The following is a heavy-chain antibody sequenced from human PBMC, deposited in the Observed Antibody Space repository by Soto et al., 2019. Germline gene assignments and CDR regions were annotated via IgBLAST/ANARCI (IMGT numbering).Heavy chain of an antibody. J-gene: IGHJ4*02. CDR2: IYHSGST. V-gene: IGHV4-4*02. Sequence: SETLSLTCAVSGGSISSSNWWSWVRQPPGKGLEWIGEIYHSGSTNYNPSLKSRVTISVDKSKNQFSLKLSSVTAADTAVYYCARGTPTYYDILTGPFYYFDYWGQGTLVTVSS. CDR3: ARGTPTYYDILTGPFYYFDY. CDR1: GGSISSSNW. D-gene: IGHD3-9*01.